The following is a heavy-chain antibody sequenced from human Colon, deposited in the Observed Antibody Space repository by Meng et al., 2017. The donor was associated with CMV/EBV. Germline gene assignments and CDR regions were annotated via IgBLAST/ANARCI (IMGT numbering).Heavy chain of an antibody. Sequence: SLKISCVGSGFTSTLYAMHWVRQPPGKGLEWVSGIYGNGVRIGYADSVKGRFTISRDNAKDTLYLQMNSLRSEDTAFYFCIRDRSPGGADYWGQGTLVTVSS. CDR3: IRDRSPGGADY. CDR2: IYGNGVRI. D-gene: IGHD3-10*01. V-gene: IGHV3-9*02. CDR1: GFTSTLYA. J-gene: IGHJ4*02.